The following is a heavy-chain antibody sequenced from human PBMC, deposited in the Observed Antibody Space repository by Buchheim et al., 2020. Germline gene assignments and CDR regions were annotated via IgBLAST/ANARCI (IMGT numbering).Heavy chain of an antibody. D-gene: IGHD6-25*01. CDR2: ITSDGSGT. J-gene: IGHJ5*02. Sequence: EVQLVESGGGLVQPGGSLRLSCAASGFSFSSYWMHWVRQAPGRGLVWVSRITSDGSGTGYADSVTGRFTISRDNAKNTLYLQMNSLSPEDTAVYFCARGIAATANPNWFDPWGQGTL. CDR3: ARGIAATANPNWFDP. V-gene: IGHV3-74*01. CDR1: GFSFSSYW.